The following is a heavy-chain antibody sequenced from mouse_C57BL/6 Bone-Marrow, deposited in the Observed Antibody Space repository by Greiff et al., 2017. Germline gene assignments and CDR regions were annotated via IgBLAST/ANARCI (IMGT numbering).Heavy chain of an antibody. CDR2: INPSSGYT. V-gene: IGHV1-7*01. CDR3: ARHYYAMDY. J-gene: IGHJ4*01. CDR1: GYTFTSYW. Sequence: QVQLQQSGAELAKPGASVKLSCKASGYTFTSYWLHWVKQRPGQGLEWIGYINPSSGYTKYNQKFKDKATLTADTSSSTAYMQLSSLTYEDSAVYYCARHYYAMDYWGQGTSVTVSS.